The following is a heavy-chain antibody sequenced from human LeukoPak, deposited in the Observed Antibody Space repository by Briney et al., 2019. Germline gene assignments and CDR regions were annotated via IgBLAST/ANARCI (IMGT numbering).Heavy chain of an antibody. Sequence: SETLSLTCTVSGYSISSGYYWSWIRQPPGKGLEWIGYIYYSGSTNYNPSLKSRVTISVDTSKNQFSLKLSSVTAADTAVYYCAAYCGGDCYSKHAFDIWGQGTMVTVSS. CDR3: AAYCGGDCYSKHAFDI. V-gene: IGHV4-38-2*02. CDR2: IYYSGST. D-gene: IGHD2-21*02. J-gene: IGHJ3*02. CDR1: GYSISSGYY.